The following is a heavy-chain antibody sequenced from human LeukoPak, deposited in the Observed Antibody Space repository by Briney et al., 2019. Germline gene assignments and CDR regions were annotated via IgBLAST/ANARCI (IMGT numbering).Heavy chain of an antibody. V-gene: IGHV4-31*03. CDR3: ARVPFFDSGTYYFDS. CDR2: ILHSGTT. J-gene: IGHJ4*02. D-gene: IGHD1/OR15-1a*01. Sequence: SETLSLTCTVSGDSVNSDDYYWTWIRQHPGKGLEWIGYILHSGTTYSNPSLKSRVTISVDTSKNQFSLKLNSVTAADTAVYYCARVPFFDSGTYYFDSWGPGTLVTVSS. CDR1: GDSVNSDDYY.